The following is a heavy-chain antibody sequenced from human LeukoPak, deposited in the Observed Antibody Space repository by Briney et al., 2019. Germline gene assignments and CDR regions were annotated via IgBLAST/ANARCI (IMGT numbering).Heavy chain of an antibody. J-gene: IGHJ4*02. V-gene: IGHV3-23*01. D-gene: IGHD4-11*01. CDR2: IGSSGGYT. Sequence: QPGGSLRLSCAASGFTFSSYAMSWVRQAPGKGLEWVSVIGSSGGYTYYADSVKGRFTISRDNSRNTLYLQMNSLRAEDTAVYYCAKDLETTSRGGYWGQGTLVTVSS. CDR1: GFTFSSYA. CDR3: AKDLETTSRGGY.